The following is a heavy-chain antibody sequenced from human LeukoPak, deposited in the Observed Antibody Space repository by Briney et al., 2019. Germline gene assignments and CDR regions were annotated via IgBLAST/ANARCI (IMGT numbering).Heavy chain of an antibody. V-gene: IGHV4-39*01. J-gene: IGHJ4*02. CDR3: ARHKSFDYLTPICS. D-gene: IGHD3-9*01. CDR2: IYYTGST. Sequence: WVRQASGKGLEWIGSIYYTGSTYYRPSLKSRVTISVDASKNQISLKLSSVTAADTAVHLCARHKSFDYLTPICSRGQGTLVTVSS.